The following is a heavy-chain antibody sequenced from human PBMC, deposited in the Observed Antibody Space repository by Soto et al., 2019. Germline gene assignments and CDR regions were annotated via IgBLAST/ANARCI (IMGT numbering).Heavy chain of an antibody. D-gene: IGHD3-10*01. V-gene: IGHV3-23*01. CDR1: GFTFSSYA. Sequence: EVQLLESGGGLVQPGGSLRLSCAASGFTFSSYAMSWVLQAPGKGLEWVSIIGVGGGDRYYPESVKGRFTISRDNSRDTLYLEMNSLRDEDTAVYYWGRVRFGELVWGQGTLVTVSS. J-gene: IGHJ4*02. CDR3: GRVRFGELV. CDR2: IGVGGGDR.